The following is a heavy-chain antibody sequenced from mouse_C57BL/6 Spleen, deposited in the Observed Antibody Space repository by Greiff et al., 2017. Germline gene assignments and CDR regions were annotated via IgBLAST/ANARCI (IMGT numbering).Heavy chain of an antibody. CDR2: IRNKANGYTT. D-gene: IGHD2-1*01. CDR1: GFTFTDYY. Sequence: EVKLVESGGGLVQPGGSLSLSCAASGFTFTDYYMSWVRQPPGKALEWLGFIRNKANGYTTEYSASVKGRFTISRDNSQSILYLQVNALRAEDSATYYGASLYYGNYWYFDVWGTGTTVTVSS. CDR3: ASLYYGNYWYFDV. J-gene: IGHJ1*03. V-gene: IGHV7-3*01.